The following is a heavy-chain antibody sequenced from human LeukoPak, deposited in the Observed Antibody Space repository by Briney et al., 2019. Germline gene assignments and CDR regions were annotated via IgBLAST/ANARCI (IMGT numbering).Heavy chain of an antibody. Sequence: ASVKVSCKASGYTFTGYYMHWVRQAPGQGLEWMGWINPNSGGTNYVQKFQGRVTMTRDTSISTAYMELSRLRSDDTAVYYCARLGYVVRGNDYWGQGTLVTVSS. V-gene: IGHV1-2*02. CDR3: ARLGYVVRGNDY. J-gene: IGHJ4*02. CDR1: GYTFTGYY. D-gene: IGHD3-10*01. CDR2: INPNSGGT.